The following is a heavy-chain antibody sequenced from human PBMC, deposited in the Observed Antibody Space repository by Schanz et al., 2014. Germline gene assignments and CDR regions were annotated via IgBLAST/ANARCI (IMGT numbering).Heavy chain of an antibody. J-gene: IGHJ5*02. CDR1: GFTFSNYW. D-gene: IGHD5-12*01. CDR3: AKDMNREATAPES. Sequence: EMQVVESGGGSVQPGGSLRVSCAASGFTFSNYWMSWVRQAPGKGLEWVANIKQDGSEKFYVDSVKGRFTISRDNAKNALYLQMNSLRAEDTALYYCAKDMNREATAPESWGQGTLVVVSS. V-gene: IGHV3-7*01. CDR2: IKQDGSEK.